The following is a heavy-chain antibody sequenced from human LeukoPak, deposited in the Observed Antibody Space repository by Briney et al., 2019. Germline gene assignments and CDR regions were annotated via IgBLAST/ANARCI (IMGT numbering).Heavy chain of an antibody. V-gene: IGHV3-9*01. CDR1: GYTFDDYA. CDR2: ISWNSGSI. D-gene: IGHD5-18*01. Sequence: SCKASGYTFDDYAMHWVRQAPGKGLEWVSGISWNSGSIGYADSVKGRFTISRDNAKNSLYLQMNSLRAEDTALYYCAKVRSSSYYYYGMDVWGQGTTVTVSS. CDR3: AKVRSSSYYYYGMDV. J-gene: IGHJ6*02.